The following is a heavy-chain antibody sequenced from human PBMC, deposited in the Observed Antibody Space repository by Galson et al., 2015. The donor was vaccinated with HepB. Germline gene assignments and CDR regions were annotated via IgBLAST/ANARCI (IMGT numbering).Heavy chain of an antibody. Sequence: LSPTCTVSGASISSGGYYWRWIRQHPGKGLEWIGYIYYSVSTYYNPPLKIRVTISVDTSKNQFSLKLSSVSAADTAVYYCARDRMRFLEEREGFEPWGRGTLVTVSS. V-gene: IGHV4-31*03. CDR3: ARDRMRFLEEREGFEP. CDR1: GASISSGGYY. J-gene: IGHJ2*01. D-gene: IGHD3-3*01. CDR2: IYYSVST.